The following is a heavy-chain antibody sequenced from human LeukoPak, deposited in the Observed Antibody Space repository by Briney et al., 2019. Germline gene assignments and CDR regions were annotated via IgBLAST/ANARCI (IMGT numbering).Heavy chain of an antibody. Sequence: SVKVSCKASGGTFSSYAISWVRQAPGQGFEWMGRIIPILGIANYAQKFQGRVTITADKSTSTAYMELSSLRSEDTAVYYCARDLPYFGTDAFDIWGQGTMVTVSS. J-gene: IGHJ3*02. CDR2: IIPILGIA. CDR1: GGTFSSYA. V-gene: IGHV1-69*04. CDR3: ARDLPYFGTDAFDI. D-gene: IGHD2/OR15-2a*01.